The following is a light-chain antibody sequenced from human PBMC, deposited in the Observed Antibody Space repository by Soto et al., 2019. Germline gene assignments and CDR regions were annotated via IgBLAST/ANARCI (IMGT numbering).Light chain of an antibody. CDR1: QSISSY. CDR2: AAS. J-gene: IGKJ4*01. CDR3: QQSYSTPLT. V-gene: IGKV1-39*01. Sequence: DIHMTQSPSSLFSSVGDIFTLTCRASQSISSYLNWYQQKPGKAPKLLIYAASSLQSGVPSRFSGSGSGTDFTITISSLQPEDFATYYCQQSYSTPLTVGGGTKVDIK.